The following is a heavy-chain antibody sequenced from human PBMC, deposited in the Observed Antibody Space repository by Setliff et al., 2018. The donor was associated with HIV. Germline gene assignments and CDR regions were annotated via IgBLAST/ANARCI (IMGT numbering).Heavy chain of an antibody. CDR2: IIPLYGTP. CDR1: GGTLSSNA. Sequence: EASVKVSCKASGGTLSSNAISWVRQAPGQGLEWMGGIIPLYGTPDFAQKFQGRLIISVDEATSTAYMELSSLRSEDTAVYFCAREGPKTYYFDYWGQGTQVTVSS. CDR3: AREGPKTYYFDY. V-gene: IGHV1-69*13. J-gene: IGHJ4*02.